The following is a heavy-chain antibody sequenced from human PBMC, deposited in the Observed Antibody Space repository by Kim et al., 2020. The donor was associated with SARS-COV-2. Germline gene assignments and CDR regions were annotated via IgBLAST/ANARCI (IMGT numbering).Heavy chain of an antibody. CDR1: GFTFSSYW. CDR3: AREWLPHYYYYYGMDV. Sequence: GGSLRLSCAASGFTFSSYWMSWVRQAPGKGLEWVANIKQDGSEKYYVDSVKGRFTISRDNAKNSLYLQMNSLRAEDTAVYYCAREWLPHYYYYYGMDVWGQGTTVTVSS. V-gene: IGHV3-7*01. J-gene: IGHJ6*02. D-gene: IGHD3-22*01. CDR2: IKQDGSEK.